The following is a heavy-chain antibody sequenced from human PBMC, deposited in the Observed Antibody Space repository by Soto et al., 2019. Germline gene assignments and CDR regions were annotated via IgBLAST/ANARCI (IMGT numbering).Heavy chain of an antibody. D-gene: IGHD5-18*01. CDR1: GGSFSGYY. CDR3: ARGRGYSYGYGRLPFDY. J-gene: IGHJ4*02. CDR2: INHSGST. V-gene: IGHV4-34*01. Sequence: QVQLQQWGAGLLKPSETLSLTCAVYGGSFSGYYWSWIRQPPGKGLEWIGEINHSGSTNYNPSLKSRVTISVDTSKNQFSLKLSSVTAADTAVYYCARGRGYSYGYGRLPFDYWGQGTLVTVSS.